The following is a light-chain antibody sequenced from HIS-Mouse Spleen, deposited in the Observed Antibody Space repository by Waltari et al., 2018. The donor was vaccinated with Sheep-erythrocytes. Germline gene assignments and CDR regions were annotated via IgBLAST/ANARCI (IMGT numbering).Light chain of an antibody. CDR3: CSYAGSSTFHVV. Sequence: QSALPPPASVSGSPGPSITISCTGTSSDVGSYNLVAWYQQHPGKAPKLMIYEGSKRPSGVSNRFSGSKSGNTASLTISGLQAEDEADYYCCSYAGSSTFHVVFGGGTKLTVL. CDR1: SSDVGSYNL. V-gene: IGLV2-23*03. CDR2: EGS. J-gene: IGLJ2*01.